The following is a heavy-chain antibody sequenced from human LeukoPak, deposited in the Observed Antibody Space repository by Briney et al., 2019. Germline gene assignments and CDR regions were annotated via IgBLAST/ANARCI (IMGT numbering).Heavy chain of an antibody. V-gene: IGHV3-33*01. CDR2: IWYDGSNK. J-gene: IGHJ6*02. D-gene: IGHD2-15*01. Sequence: GGSLRLSCAASGFTFSSYGMHWVRQAPGKGLEWVAVIWYDGSNKYYADSVKGRFTTSRDNSKNTLYLQMNSLRAEDTAVYYCARDVLVVVAATSDSYGMDVWAKGPRSPSP. CDR3: ARDVLVVVAATSDSYGMDV. CDR1: GFTFSSYG.